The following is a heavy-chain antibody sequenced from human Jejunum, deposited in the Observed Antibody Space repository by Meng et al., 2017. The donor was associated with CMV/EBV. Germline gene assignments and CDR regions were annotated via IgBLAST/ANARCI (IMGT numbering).Heavy chain of an antibody. V-gene: IGHV1-18*01. Sequence: WVRQVPGQGLEWMGWIGAYNGNPNYAPKFQGRVTLTTDTSTTTAYLELRSLRSDDTAFYYCARDHDSGRVSSDIMVVPASTRLFDYWGQGTLVTVSS. J-gene: IGHJ4*02. CDR2: IGAYNGNP. CDR3: ARDHDSGRVSSDIMVVPASTRLFDY. D-gene: IGHD2-2*01.